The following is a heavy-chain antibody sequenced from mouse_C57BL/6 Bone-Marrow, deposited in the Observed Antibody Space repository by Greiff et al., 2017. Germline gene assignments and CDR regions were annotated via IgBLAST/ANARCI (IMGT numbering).Heavy chain of an antibody. V-gene: IGHV5-4*01. Sequence: EVMLVESGGGLVKPGGSLKLSCAASGFTFSSYAMSWVRQTPEKSLEWVATISDGGSYTYYPDNVKGRFIISRDNAKNNLYLHMSHLKSEDTAMYYCARELDGYSYYFDYGGQGTTLTVSS. D-gene: IGHD2-3*01. CDR1: GFTFSSYA. CDR2: ISDGGSYT. J-gene: IGHJ2*01. CDR3: ARELDGYSYYFDY.